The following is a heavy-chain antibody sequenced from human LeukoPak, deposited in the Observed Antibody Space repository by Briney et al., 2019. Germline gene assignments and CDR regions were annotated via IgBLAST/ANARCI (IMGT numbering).Heavy chain of an antibody. CDR1: GYSFTSYW. D-gene: IGHD1-26*01. J-gene: IGHJ4*02. CDR2: IYPGDSDT. CDR3: ARLPSGFYFDS. V-gene: IGHV5-51*01. Sequence: GESLKISCKGSGYSFTSYWIGWVRPMPGKGLEWMGIIYPGDSDTRYSPSFQGQVTISADKSISTAYMNLTSLRYDDTAVYYCARLPSGFYFDSWGLGILVTVSS.